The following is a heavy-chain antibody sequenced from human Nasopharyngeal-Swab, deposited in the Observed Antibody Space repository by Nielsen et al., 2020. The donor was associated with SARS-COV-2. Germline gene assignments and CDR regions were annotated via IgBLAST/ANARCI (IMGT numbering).Heavy chain of an antibody. V-gene: IGHV3-74*01. D-gene: IGHD3-10*01. Sequence: GESLKISCGASGFTFSNFWMHWVRQTPGAGLVWVLRTNEDGTITNYADSVKGRFTISRDNVQNTLYHQMHSLKAEDTAFYYCVRDLAGAHGSWGQGTLVTVSS. J-gene: IGHJ5*02. CDR3: VRDLAGAHGS. CDR1: GFTFSNFW. CDR2: TNEDGTIT.